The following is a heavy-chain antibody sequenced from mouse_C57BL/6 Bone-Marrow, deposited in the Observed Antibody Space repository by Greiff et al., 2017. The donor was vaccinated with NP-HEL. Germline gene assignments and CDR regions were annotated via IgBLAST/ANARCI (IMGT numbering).Heavy chain of an antibody. D-gene: IGHD5-1*01. Sequence: EVQLVESGGGLVQPGGSLKLSCAASGFTFSDYYMYWVRQTPEKRLEWVAYISNGGGSTYYPDTVKGRFTISRDNAKNTLYLQMSRLKSEDTAMYYCARGTYSPIAYWGQGTLVTVSA. CDR1: GFTFSDYY. CDR3: ARGTYSPIAY. J-gene: IGHJ3*01. CDR2: ISNGGGST. V-gene: IGHV5-12*01.